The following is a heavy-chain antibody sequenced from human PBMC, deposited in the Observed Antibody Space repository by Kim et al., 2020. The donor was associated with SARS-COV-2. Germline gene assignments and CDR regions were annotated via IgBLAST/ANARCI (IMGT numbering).Heavy chain of an antibody. J-gene: IGHJ4*02. V-gene: IGHV4-39*07. Sequence: SETLSLTCTVSGGSISSSSYYWGWIRQPPGKGLEWIGSIYYSGSTYYNPSLKSRVTISVDTYKNQFSLKLSSVTAADTAVYYCARESHSGSERADYWGQGTRGTVSS. CDR3: ARESHSGSERADY. CDR1: GGSISSSSYY. D-gene: IGHD1-26*01. CDR2: IYYSGST.